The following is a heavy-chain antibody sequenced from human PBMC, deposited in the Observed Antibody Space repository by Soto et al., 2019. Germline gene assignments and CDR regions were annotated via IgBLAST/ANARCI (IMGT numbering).Heavy chain of an antibody. V-gene: IGHV4-59*01. D-gene: IGHD3-16*01. CDR3: ARGGGGAFDI. Sequence: QVQLQESGPGLVKPSETLSLTCTVSGGSIRSYYWSWIRQPPGKGLEWIGYIYYSGSTNYNPSLKRRVTISVATSKNQFSLKLSSVTAADTAVYYCARGGGGAFDIWGQGTMVTVSS. CDR2: IYYSGST. J-gene: IGHJ3*02. CDR1: GGSIRSYY.